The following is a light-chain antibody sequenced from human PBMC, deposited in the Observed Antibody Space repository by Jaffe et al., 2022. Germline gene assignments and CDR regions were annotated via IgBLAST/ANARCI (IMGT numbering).Light chain of an antibody. V-gene: IGKV1-5*03. Sequence: DIQMTQSPSTLSASIGDRVTITCRASQSINTWLAWYQQKPGKAPNLLIYKASSLESGVPSRFSGSGSGTEFTLTISSLQPDDFATYYCQQYNSYSGFTFGPGTKVHIK. CDR2: KAS. CDR1: QSINTW. J-gene: IGKJ3*01. CDR3: QQYNSYSGFT.